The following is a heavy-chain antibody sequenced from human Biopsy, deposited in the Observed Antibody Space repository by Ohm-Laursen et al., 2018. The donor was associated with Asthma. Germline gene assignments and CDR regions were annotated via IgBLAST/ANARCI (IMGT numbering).Heavy chain of an antibody. V-gene: IGHV4-30-2*06. Sequence: SQTLSLTWAVSGDSIDSGDYSWTWLRQSPGVDLEWIGYIYRNGDTYYNPTLKNRVTISIDRSKNQFSLRLRSVTAADTAVYYCARGWNCGGDCYSLDSWGQGTLVTVSS. CDR2: IYRNGDT. CDR3: ARGWNCGGDCYSLDS. D-gene: IGHD2-21*02. J-gene: IGHJ4*02. CDR1: GDSIDSGDYS.